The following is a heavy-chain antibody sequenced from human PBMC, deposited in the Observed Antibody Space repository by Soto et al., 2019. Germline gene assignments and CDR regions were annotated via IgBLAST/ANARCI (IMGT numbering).Heavy chain of an antibody. J-gene: IGHJ4*02. CDR1: GFTFSSYA. V-gene: IGHV3-23*01. Sequence: GGSLRLSCAASGFTFSSYAMSWVRQAPGKGLEWVSAISGSGGSTYYADSVKGQFTISRDNSKNTLYLQMNSLRAEDTAVYYCATGQGIFGVVTHLVGVRETSCWGQGT. CDR3: ATGQGIFGVVTHLVGVRETSC. D-gene: IGHD3-3*01. CDR2: ISGSGGST.